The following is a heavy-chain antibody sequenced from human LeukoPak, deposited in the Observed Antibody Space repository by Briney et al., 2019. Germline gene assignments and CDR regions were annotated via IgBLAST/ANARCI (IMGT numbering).Heavy chain of an antibody. CDR3: ARGPEDIVVVVAATPFDY. CDR2: INLSGST. J-gene: IGHJ4*02. Sequence: SETLSLTCAVYGGSFSGYYWSWIRQPPGKGLKWIGEINLSGSTNSNPFLRSRVTISVDTSKNQFSLKLSSVTAADTAVYYCARGPEDIVVVVAATPFDYWGQGTLVTVSS. V-gene: IGHV4-34*01. CDR1: GGSFSGYY. D-gene: IGHD2-15*01.